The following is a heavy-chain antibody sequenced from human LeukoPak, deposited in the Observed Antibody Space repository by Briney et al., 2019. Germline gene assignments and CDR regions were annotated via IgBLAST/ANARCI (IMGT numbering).Heavy chain of an antibody. CDR2: ISFDASNK. Sequence: PGRSLRLSCAASGFTFDSFAMHWVRQAPGRGLEWVAFISFDASNKYFADSVKGRFSISRDDSKNTVDLEMNSLRLEDTAVYLCARDASFSMDVWGQGTAVTVSS. CDR1: GFTFDSFA. V-gene: IGHV3-30-3*01. CDR3: ARDASFSMDV. D-gene: IGHD6-6*01. J-gene: IGHJ6*02.